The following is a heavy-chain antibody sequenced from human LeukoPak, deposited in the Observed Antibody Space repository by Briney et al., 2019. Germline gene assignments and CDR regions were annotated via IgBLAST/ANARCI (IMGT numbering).Heavy chain of an antibody. J-gene: IGHJ5*02. D-gene: IGHD2-21*02. V-gene: IGHV4-34*01. CDR2: INHSGST. Sequence: SETLSLTCAVYGGSLSGYYWSWIRQPPGKGLEWIGEINHSGSTNYNPSLKSRVTISVDTSKNQFSLKLSSVTAADTAVYYCARGAYCGGDCYYNWFDPWGQGTLVTVSS. CDR3: ARGAYCGGDCYYNWFDP. CDR1: GGSLSGYY.